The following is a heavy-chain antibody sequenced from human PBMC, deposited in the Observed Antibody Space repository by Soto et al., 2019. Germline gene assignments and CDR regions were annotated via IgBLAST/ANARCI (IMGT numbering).Heavy chain of an antibody. V-gene: IGHV3-23*01. Sequence: PGGSLRLSCAASGFTFSSYAMSWVRQAPGKGLEWVSSIGGSGGSTYYADSVKGRFTISRDNSKNTLYLQMNSLRAEDTAVYYCPKDFAYYDILTGYYKKSSYYYGMDXWGQGTRVTVS. CDR2: IGGSGGST. CDR3: PKDFAYYDILTGYYKKSSYYYGMDX. J-gene: IGHJ6*02. CDR1: GFTFSSYA. D-gene: IGHD3-9*01.